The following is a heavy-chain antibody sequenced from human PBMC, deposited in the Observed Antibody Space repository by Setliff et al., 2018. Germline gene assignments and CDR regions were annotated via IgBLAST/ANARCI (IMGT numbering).Heavy chain of an antibody. J-gene: IGHJ4*02. Sequence: GGSLRLSCATSGFTFSSYAMHWVRQAPGKGLEWVATINQDGSGKYYVDSVKGRFTISRDNAKNSLYLQMNSPRAEDTAVYYCATYKRSSSFEYWGQGSLVTVSS. D-gene: IGHD6-6*01. CDR1: GFTFSSYA. CDR3: ATYKRSSSFEY. CDR2: INQDGSGK. V-gene: IGHV3-7*03.